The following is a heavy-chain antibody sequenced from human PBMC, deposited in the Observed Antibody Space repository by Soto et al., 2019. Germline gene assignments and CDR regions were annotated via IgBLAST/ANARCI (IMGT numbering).Heavy chain of an antibody. V-gene: IGHV3-15*07. J-gene: IGHJ4*02. CDR2: IKSKTDGGTT. D-gene: IGHD6-13*01. CDR1: GFTFSNAW. Sequence: PGGSLRLSCAASGFTFSNAWMNWVRQAPGKGLEWVGRIKSKTDGGTTDYAAPVKGRFTISRDDSKNTLYLQMNSLKTEDTAVYYCTTDSSSWPSYFDYWGQGTLVTVSS. CDR3: TTDSSSWPSYFDY.